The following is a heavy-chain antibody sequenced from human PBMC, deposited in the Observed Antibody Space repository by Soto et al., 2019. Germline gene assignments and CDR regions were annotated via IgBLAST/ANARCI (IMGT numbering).Heavy chain of an antibody. J-gene: IGHJ4*02. CDR1: GGSISSYY. V-gene: IGHV4-59*06. D-gene: IGHD3-3*01. Sequence: SETLSLTCTVSGGSISSYYWSWIRQPPGKGLEWIGYIYYSGSTYYNPSLKSRVTISVDTSKNQFSLKLSSVTAADTAVYYCANFGFDYWGQGTLVTVSS. CDR2: IYYSGST. CDR3: ANFGFDY.